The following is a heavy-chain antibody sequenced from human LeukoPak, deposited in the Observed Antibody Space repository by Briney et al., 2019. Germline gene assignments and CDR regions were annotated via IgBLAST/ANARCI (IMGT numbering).Heavy chain of an antibody. CDR1: GGTFSSYT. J-gene: IGHJ4*02. Sequence: ASVKVSCKASGGTFSSYTISWVRQAPGQGLEWMGRIIPILGIANYAQKFQGRVTITADKSTGTAYMELSSLRSEDTAVYYCARGRERWLREQIDYWGQGTLVTVSS. CDR2: IIPILGIA. CDR3: ARGRERWLREQIDY. V-gene: IGHV1-69*02. D-gene: IGHD5-24*01.